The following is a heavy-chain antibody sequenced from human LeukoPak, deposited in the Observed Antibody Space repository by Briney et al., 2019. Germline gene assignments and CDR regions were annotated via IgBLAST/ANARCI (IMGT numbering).Heavy chain of an antibody. Sequence: GGSLRLSCVASGFPFSSYGMHWVRQAPGRGLEWVAVIWYDGSNKYYADSMKGRFTISRDNSKNTLYLQMNSLRAEDTGVYYCARAVGPSDYWGQGTLVSVSS. CDR3: ARAVGPSDY. J-gene: IGHJ4*02. CDR2: IWYDGSNK. D-gene: IGHD1-26*01. CDR1: GFPFSSYG. V-gene: IGHV3-33*01.